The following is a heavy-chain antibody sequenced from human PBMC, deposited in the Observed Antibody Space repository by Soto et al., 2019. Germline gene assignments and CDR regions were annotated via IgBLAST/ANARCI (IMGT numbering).Heavy chain of an antibody. J-gene: IGHJ3*02. D-gene: IGHD6-13*01. CDR2: IYYSGSA. V-gene: IGHV4-31*03. CDR1: GGSISSGGYY. Sequence: SETLSLTCTVSGGSISSGGYYWSWIRQHPGKGLEWIGYIYYSGSAYYNPSLKSRVTISVDTSKNQFSLKLSSVTAADTAVYYCARDNIGSSWLSHDAFDIWGQGTMVTVSS. CDR3: ARDNIGSSWLSHDAFDI.